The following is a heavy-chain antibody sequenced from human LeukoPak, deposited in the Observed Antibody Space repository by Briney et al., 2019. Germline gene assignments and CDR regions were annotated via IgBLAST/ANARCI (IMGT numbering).Heavy chain of an antibody. CDR3: ARGIKKYSSSSTYYCYMDV. CDR2: MNPNSGNT. CDR1: GYTFTSYD. Sequence: ASVKVSCKASGYTFTSYDINWVRQATGQGLEWMGWMNPNSGNTGYAQKFQGRVTITRNTSISTAYMELSSLRSEDTAVYYCARGIKKYSSSSTYYCYMDVWGKGTTVTVSS. V-gene: IGHV1-8*03. D-gene: IGHD6-6*01. J-gene: IGHJ6*03.